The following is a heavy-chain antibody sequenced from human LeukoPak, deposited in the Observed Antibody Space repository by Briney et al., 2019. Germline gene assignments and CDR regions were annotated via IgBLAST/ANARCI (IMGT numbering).Heavy chain of an antibody. CDR3: ARQPYTYGPTSWFDP. Sequence: SETLSLTCAVSGGSISSGGYSWSWIRQPPGKGLEWIGYIYHSGSTYYNPSLKSRVTISVDRSKNQFSLKLSSVTAADTAVYYCARQPYTYGPTSWFDPWGQGTLVTVSS. D-gene: IGHD5-18*01. CDR2: IYHSGST. J-gene: IGHJ5*02. CDR1: GGSISSGGYS. V-gene: IGHV4-30-2*01.